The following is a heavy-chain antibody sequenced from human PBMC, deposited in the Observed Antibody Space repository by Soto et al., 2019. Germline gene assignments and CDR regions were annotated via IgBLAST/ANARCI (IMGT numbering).Heavy chain of an antibody. V-gene: IGHV4-39*01. CDR2: IYYSGST. D-gene: IGHD6-13*01. J-gene: IGHJ4*02. CDR3: ARYSSSWYLFDY. CDR1: GGSISSSSYY. Sequence: SETLSLTCTVSGGSISSSSYYWGWIRQPPGKGLEWIGSIYYSGSTYYNPSLKSRVTISVDTSKNQFSLKLSSVTAADTAVYYCARYSSSWYLFDYWGQGTLVRVSS.